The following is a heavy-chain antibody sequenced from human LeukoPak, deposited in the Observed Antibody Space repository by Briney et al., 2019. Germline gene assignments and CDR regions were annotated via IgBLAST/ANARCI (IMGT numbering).Heavy chain of an antibody. CDR3: AKAKYIKQWLRSPFDY. J-gene: IGHJ4*02. Sequence: GGSLRLSCAASGFTFSSYAMRWVRQAPGKGLEWVSSISASGGSTYYADSVKGRFTISRDNSKNTLYLQMNSLRAEDTAVYYCAKAKYIKQWLRSPFDYWGQGTLVTVSS. CDR2: ISASGGST. D-gene: IGHD6-19*01. CDR1: GFTFSSYA. V-gene: IGHV3-23*01.